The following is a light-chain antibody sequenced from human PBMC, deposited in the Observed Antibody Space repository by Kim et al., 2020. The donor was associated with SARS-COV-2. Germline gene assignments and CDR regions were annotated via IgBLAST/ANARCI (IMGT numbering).Light chain of an antibody. J-gene: IGKJ1*01. CDR1: QTVNYNY. V-gene: IGKV3-20*01. CDR3: QQYGRSAA. CDR2: DAS. Sequence: MSPGERATLSCRASQTVNYNYLAWYQHKPGQAPRLLSHDASSRATGIPDRFSGSGSGTDFTLTISRLEPEDVAVYYCQQYGRSAAFGQGTKVDIK.